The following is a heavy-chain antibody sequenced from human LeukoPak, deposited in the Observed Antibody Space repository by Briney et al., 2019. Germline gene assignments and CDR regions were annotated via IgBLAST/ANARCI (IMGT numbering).Heavy chain of an antibody. CDR1: GGTFSSYA. D-gene: IGHD2-2*01. J-gene: IGHJ5*02. CDR3: ARDSHHIVVVPAAPRWFDP. Sequence: SVKVSCKASGGTFSSYAISWVRQAPGQGLEWMGGIIPIFGTANYAQKFQGRVTITADESTSTAYMELSSLRSGDTAVYYCARDSHHIVVVPAAPRWFDPWGQGTLVTVSS. V-gene: IGHV1-69*13. CDR2: IIPIFGTA.